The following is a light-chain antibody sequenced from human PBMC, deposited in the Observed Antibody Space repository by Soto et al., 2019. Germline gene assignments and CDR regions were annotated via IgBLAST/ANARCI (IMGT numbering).Light chain of an antibody. V-gene: IGKV3-15*01. CDR2: GAS. Sequence: EIEMTQSPATLSVSPGERATLSCRARQSVTSNLAWYQQKPGRAPRLLIYGASTRATGIPARFSGSGSGTEFTLTISNLQSEDFALYYCQHYFNCPYAFGQGTKLEIK. CDR1: QSVTSN. CDR3: QHYFNCPYA. J-gene: IGKJ2*01.